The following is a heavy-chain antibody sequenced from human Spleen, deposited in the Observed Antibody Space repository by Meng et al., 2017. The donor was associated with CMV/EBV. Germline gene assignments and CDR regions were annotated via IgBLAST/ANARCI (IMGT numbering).Heavy chain of an antibody. V-gene: IGHV3-7*01. D-gene: IGHD2-2*02. CDR2: IKQDGSEK. J-gene: IGHJ4*02. CDR3: ASIEPYYCSSTSCYTARVPSEQGDY. Sequence: GESLKISCAASGFTFSSYWMSWVRQAPGKGLEWVANIKQDGSEKYYVDSVKGRFTISRDNAKNSLYLQMNSLRAEDTAVYYCASIEPYYCSSTSCYTARVPSEQGDYWGQGTLVTVSS. CDR1: GFTFSSYW.